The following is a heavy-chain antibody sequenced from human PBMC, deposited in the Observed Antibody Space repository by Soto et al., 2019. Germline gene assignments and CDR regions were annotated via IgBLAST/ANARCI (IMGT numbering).Heavy chain of an antibody. J-gene: IGHJ6*02. CDR2: IYYSGST. D-gene: IGHD2-2*01. CDR3: AREGRPAAFPYYYYGMDV. V-gene: IGHV4-30-4*01. CDR1: GGSISSGDYY. Sequence: SETLSLTCTVSGGSISSGDYYWSWIRQPPGKGLEWIGYIYYSGSTYYNPSLKSRVTISVDTSKNQFSLKLSSVTAADTAVYYCAREGRPAAFPYYYYGMDVWSQGTTVTVSS.